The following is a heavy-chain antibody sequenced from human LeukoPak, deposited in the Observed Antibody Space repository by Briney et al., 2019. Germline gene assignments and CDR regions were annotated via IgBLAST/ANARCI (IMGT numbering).Heavy chain of an antibody. D-gene: IGHD6-19*01. J-gene: IGHJ4*02. CDR3: ARPRGNSSGLDY. Sequence: ASVKGSCKASGYTFTTYVMHWVRQAPGQRLEWMGWINAGNGNTKYSQKFQGRVTITRDTSASTAYMELSSLRSEDTAIYYCARPRGNSSGLDYWGQGTLVTVSS. CDR2: INAGNGNT. CDR1: GYTFTTYV. V-gene: IGHV1-3*01.